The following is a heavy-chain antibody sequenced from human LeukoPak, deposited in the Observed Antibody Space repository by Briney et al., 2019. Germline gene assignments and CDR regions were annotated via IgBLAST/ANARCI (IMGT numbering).Heavy chain of an antibody. J-gene: IGHJ5*02. D-gene: IGHD1-26*01. CDR2: IYSGGST. Sequence: PGGSLRLSCAASGFTVSSNYMSWVRQAPGKGLEWVSVIYSGGSTYYADSVKGRFTISRDNSKNTLYLQMNSLRAEDTAFYYCAKDRSGSYSNWFGPWGQGTLVTVSS. CDR3: AKDRSGSYSNWFGP. CDR1: GFTVSSNY. V-gene: IGHV3-53*05.